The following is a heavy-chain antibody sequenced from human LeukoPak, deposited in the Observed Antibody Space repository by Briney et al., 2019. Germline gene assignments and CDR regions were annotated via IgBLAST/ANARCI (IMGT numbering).Heavy chain of an antibody. D-gene: IGHD5-24*01. Sequence: SQTLPLTCTVSSGSITGYYWNWIRQPPGKGLEWIGYIYHTGSTKYNHSLKSRVIISVDTSKNQFSLKLNSVTAADTAVYYCAAFRDGFNWHLDNWGQGTLVTVSS. CDR2: IYHTGST. J-gene: IGHJ4*02. CDR1: SGSITGYY. V-gene: IGHV4-59*01. CDR3: AAFRDGFNWHLDN.